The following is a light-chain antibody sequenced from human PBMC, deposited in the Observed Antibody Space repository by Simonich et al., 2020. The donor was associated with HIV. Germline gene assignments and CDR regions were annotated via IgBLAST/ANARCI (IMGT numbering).Light chain of an antibody. J-gene: IGKJ3*01. CDR3: MQNIQLPPT. V-gene: IGKV2-28*01. Sequence: DIVMTQSPLSLPVTPGEPASISCRSSQSLLHSNGYKYLDWYLQKPGQSPQVLIYLGSNRASGVPDRFSGSGSGTDFTLKISRVEAEDVGVYYCMQNIQLPPTFGPGTKVDIK. CDR2: LGS. CDR1: QSLLHSNGYKY.